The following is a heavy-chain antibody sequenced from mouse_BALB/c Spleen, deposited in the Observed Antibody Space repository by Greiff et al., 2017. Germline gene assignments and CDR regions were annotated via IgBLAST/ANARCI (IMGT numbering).Heavy chain of an antibody. CDR1: GFTFSDYG. V-gene: IGHV5-15*02. D-gene: IGHD2-10*01. CDR2: ISNLAYSI. Sequence: EVKLVESGGGLVQPGGSRKLSCAASGFTFSDYGMAWVRQAPGKGPERVAFISNLAYSIYYADTVTGRFTISRENAKNTLYLEMSSLRSEDTAMYYCARGLLNAMDYWGQGTSVTVSS. CDR3: ARGLLNAMDY. J-gene: IGHJ4*01.